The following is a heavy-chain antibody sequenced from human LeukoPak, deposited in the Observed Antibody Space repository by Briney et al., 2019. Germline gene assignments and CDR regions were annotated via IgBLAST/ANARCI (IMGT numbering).Heavy chain of an antibody. J-gene: IGHJ4*02. CDR1: GFTFSRNG. V-gene: IGHV3-23*01. CDR3: ARDSDYYDSSGYFPDY. Sequence: PGGSLRLSCAASGFTFSRNGMSWVRQAPGKGLEWVSGISDSGANTYYADSVKGRFTISRDNSKNTLYLQMNSLRAEDTAVYYCARDSDYYDSSGYFPDYWGQGTLVTVSS. CDR2: ISDSGANT. D-gene: IGHD3-22*01.